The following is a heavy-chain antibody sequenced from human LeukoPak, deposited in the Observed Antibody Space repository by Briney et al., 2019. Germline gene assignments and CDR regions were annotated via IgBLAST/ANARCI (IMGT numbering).Heavy chain of an antibody. J-gene: IGHJ4*02. Sequence: GASLRLSCAASGFTFSTYSMSWVRQAPGKGLEWVSYISSISSIIYYADSVKGRFTISRDNARNSLYLQMNSLRAEDTAVYYCARSRPGTEAGQPNFDYWGQGTLVTVSS. V-gene: IGHV3-48*01. CDR2: ISSISSII. CDR3: ARSRPGTEAGQPNFDY. CDR1: GFTFSTYS. D-gene: IGHD6-13*01.